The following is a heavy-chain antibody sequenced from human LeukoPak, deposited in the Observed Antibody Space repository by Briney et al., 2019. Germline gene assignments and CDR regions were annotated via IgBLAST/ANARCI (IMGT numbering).Heavy chain of an antibody. V-gene: IGHV1-18*01. CDR1: GYTFTTYG. D-gene: IGHD2/OR15-2a*01. CDR3: ARVRSSMVLDY. CDR2: ISGYNGNT. Sequence: ASVKVPCKASGYTFTTYGIGWVRQAPGQRLEWMGWISGYNGNTNYAQKFQGRVTMTTDTSTSTAYMDLRSLRSADTALYYCARVRSSMVLDYWGQGTLVTASS. J-gene: IGHJ4*02.